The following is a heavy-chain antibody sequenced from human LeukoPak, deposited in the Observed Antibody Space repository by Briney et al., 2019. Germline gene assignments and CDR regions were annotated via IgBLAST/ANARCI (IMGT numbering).Heavy chain of an antibody. D-gene: IGHD1-26*01. CDR3: ARDTTDAFDI. V-gene: IGHV4-30-4*08. CDR1: GGSISSGDYY. Sequence: SQTLSLTCTVSGGSISSGDYYWSWIRQPPGKGLEWIGNIYYSVSTYYNPSLKSRVTISVDTSKNQFSLKLSSVTAADTAVYYCARDTTDAFDIWGQGTMVTVSS. CDR2: IYYSVST. J-gene: IGHJ3*02.